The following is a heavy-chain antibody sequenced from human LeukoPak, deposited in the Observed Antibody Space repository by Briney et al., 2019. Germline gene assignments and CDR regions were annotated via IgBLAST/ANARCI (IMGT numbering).Heavy chain of an antibody. CDR3: ARDACSSTSCYTGNWFDP. Sequence: GGSLRLSCAASGFTFSDYYMSWIRQALGKGLEWVSYISSSGSTIYYADSVKGRFTISRDNAKNSLYLQMNSLRAEDTAVYYCARDACSSTSCYTGNWFDPWGQGTLVTVSS. D-gene: IGHD2-2*02. J-gene: IGHJ5*02. CDR2: ISSSGSTI. CDR1: GFTFSDYY. V-gene: IGHV3-11*04.